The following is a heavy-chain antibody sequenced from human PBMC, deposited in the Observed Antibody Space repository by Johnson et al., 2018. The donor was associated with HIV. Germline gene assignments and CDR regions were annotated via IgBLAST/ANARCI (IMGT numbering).Heavy chain of an antibody. Sequence: QVQLVESGGGVVQPGRSLRLSCAASGFTFSSYAIHWVRQAPGKGLEWVAVILYDGNNKYYADSVKGRFTISRDNSKDTLYLQMNKLRIEDTALYYCARSLHDYGDYLWG. V-gene: IGHV3-30-3*01. D-gene: IGHD4-17*01. CDR2: ILYDGNNK. CDR1: GFTFSSYA. CDR3: ARSLHDYGDYL. J-gene: IGHJ1*01.